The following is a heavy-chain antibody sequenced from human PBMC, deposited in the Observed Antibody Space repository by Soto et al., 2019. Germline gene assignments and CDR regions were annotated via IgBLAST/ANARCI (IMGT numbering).Heavy chain of an antibody. CDR2: IYPGDSDT. J-gene: IGHJ4*02. Sequence: GESLKISCKGSGYSFTSYWIGWVRQMPGKGLEWMGIIYPGDSDTRYSPSFQGQVTISADKSISTAYLQWSSLKTEDTAVYYCTTDSTQTFCDGGPCYSVQTKIHDSWGQGALVTVSS. D-gene: IGHD2-15*01. CDR1: GYSFTSYW. CDR3: TTDSTQTFCDGGPCYSVQTKIHDS. V-gene: IGHV5-51*01.